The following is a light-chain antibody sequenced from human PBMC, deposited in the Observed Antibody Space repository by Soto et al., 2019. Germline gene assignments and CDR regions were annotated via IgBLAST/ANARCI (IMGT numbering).Light chain of an antibody. V-gene: IGKV3-20*01. Sequence: EIVLTQSPGTLSLSPGERATLSCRASQSVRNNYLAWYQQKPGQAPRFLIYDASTRATGIPDRFSGSGSGTDLTLTISRLEPEDFAVYYCQQYGSSPLTFGGGTKVEIK. J-gene: IGKJ4*01. CDR3: QQYGSSPLT. CDR2: DAS. CDR1: QSVRNNY.